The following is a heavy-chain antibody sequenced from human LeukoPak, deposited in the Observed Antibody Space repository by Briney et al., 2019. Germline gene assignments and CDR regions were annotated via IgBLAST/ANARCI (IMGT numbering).Heavy chain of an antibody. D-gene: IGHD2-21*01. CDR2: IYYSGST. CDR3: ARTAVMDWYFDL. J-gene: IGHJ2*01. Sequence: SETLSLTCTVSGGSISSSSYYWGWIRQPPGKGLEWIGSIYYSGSTYYNPSLKSRVTISVDTSKNQFSLKLSSVTAADTAVYYCARTAVMDWYFDLWGRGTPVTVSS. V-gene: IGHV4-39*01. CDR1: GGSISSSSYY.